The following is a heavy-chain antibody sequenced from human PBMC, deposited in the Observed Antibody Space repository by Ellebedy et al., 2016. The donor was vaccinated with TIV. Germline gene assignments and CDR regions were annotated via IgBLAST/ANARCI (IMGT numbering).Heavy chain of an antibody. D-gene: IGHD6-13*01. J-gene: IGHJ4*02. V-gene: IGHV3-21*01. CDR2: ISSSGTYI. CDR1: GFTFSSFT. CDR3: ARPAASYSSSWYDFDC. Sequence: GGSLRLSCAASGFTFSSFTMNWVHQAPGKGLEWVSSISSSGTYIHNADSVKGRFTISRDNAKNSLYLQMNSLRVEDTAIYYCARPAASYSSSWYDFDCWGQGTLVTVSS.